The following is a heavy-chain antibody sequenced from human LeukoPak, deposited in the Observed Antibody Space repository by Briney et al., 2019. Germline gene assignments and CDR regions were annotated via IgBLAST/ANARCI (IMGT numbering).Heavy chain of an antibody. CDR3: ARRGDV. J-gene: IGHJ3*01. V-gene: IGHV4-34*01. CDR1: GGSFSGYY. Sequence: SETLSLTCAVYGGSFSGYYWSWIRQPPGKGLEWIGEINHSGSTNYNPSLKSRVTISRDTSKDQFSLQLNSVTAADTAVYYCARRGDVWGQGTMVTVSS. CDR2: INHSGST.